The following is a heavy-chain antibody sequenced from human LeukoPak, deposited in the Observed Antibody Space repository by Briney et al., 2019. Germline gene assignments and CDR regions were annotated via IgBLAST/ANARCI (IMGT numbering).Heavy chain of an antibody. Sequence: PAGSLTLTCTASGFTFSSYAMSWVRQPPGKGLEWVSAISGSGGSTYYADYVKGRCTISRDNSKNTLYLQMNSLRAEDTGVYYCAKWEPLDYWGQGTQVTVSS. V-gene: IGHV3-23*01. CDR1: GFTFSSYA. CDR3: AKWEPLDY. J-gene: IGHJ4*02. D-gene: IGHD1-26*01. CDR2: ISGSGGST.